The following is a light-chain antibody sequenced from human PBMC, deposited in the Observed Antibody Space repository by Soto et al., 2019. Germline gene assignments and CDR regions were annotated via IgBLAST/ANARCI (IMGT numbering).Light chain of an antibody. CDR3: QQYAGSPWT. CDR2: ATS. CDR1: QSVSTSF. V-gene: IGKV3-20*01. Sequence: EIVLTQSPGTLSLSPGERATLSCRAGQSVSTSFLAWYQHKPAQAPRLLIYATSSRATGIPDRFSGGGSGTDFTLTISRLEPEDFAVYYCQQYAGSPWTFGQGTKVDIK. J-gene: IGKJ1*01.